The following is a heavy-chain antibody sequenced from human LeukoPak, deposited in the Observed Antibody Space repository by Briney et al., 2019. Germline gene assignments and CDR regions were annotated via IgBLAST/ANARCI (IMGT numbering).Heavy chain of an antibody. V-gene: IGHV3-30*02. CDR2: VENDGGTK. CDR3: VTDLHGINWYVD. D-gene: IGHD1-20*01. CDR1: GFTFRNLG. Sequence: GGSLRLSCAASGFTFRNLGMHWVRQAPGKGLERVAFVENDGGTKYYADSVKGRFTISRDNSKNTLFLQMNSLRADDTSMYYCVTDLHGINWYVDWGQGTLVIVSS. J-gene: IGHJ4*02.